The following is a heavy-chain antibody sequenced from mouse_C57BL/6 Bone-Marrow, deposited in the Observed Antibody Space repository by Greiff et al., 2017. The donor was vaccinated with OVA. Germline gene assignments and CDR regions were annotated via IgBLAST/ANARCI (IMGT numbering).Heavy chain of an antibody. J-gene: IGHJ4*01. Sequence: EVKLVESGAELVRPGASVKLSCTASGFNIKDYYMHWVKQRPEQGLEWIGRIDPEDGDTEYAPKFQGKATMTADTSSNTAYLQLSSLTSEDTAVYYCTTPDSSGYEYYAMDYWGQGTSVTVSS. CDR1: GFNIKDYY. CDR3: TTPDSSGYEYYAMDY. CDR2: IDPEDGDT. D-gene: IGHD3-2*02. V-gene: IGHV14-1*01.